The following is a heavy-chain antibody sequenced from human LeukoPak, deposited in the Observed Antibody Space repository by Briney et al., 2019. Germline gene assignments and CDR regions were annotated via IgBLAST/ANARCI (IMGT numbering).Heavy chain of an antibody. CDR1: GASISSSSYY. V-gene: IGHV4-39*01. CDR2: IYYSGNT. Sequence: SETLSLTCTVSGASISSSSYYWGWIRQPPGKGLEWIGSIYYSGNTYYNPSLKSRVTISVDTSKNQFSLKLSSVTAADTAVYYCARGGIAARSWFAPWGQGTLVTVSS. CDR3: ARGGIAARSWFAP. J-gene: IGHJ5*02. D-gene: IGHD6-6*01.